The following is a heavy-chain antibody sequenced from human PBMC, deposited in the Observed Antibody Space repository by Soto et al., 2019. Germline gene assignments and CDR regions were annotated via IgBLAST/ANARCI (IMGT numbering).Heavy chain of an antibody. Sequence: QVQLVQSGSEVKKPGSSVKVSCKASGGSFSSNPISWVRQAPGQGLEWMAGIIPIFATVHYAQKFQSRVTITADESTSTAYMELTSLRSEDTAVYFCARGGRGHSSDPRYYFDYWGQGTLVTVSS. CDR1: GGSFSSNP. CDR2: IIPIFATV. J-gene: IGHJ4*02. D-gene: IGHD5-18*01. CDR3: ARGGRGHSSDPRYYFDY. V-gene: IGHV1-69*01.